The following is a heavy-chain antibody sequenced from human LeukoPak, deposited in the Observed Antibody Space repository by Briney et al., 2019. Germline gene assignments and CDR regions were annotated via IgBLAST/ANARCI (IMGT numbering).Heavy chain of an antibody. CDR1: GFKFSNFA. CDR3: AKAVAGTVPLIDY. CDR2: ISGNGGTT. Sequence: PGGSLRLSCAASGFKFSNFAMNWVRQAPGKGLEWVSFISGNGGTTHYADSVKGRFTISRDDSKNMVYLQMTGLRSDDTAVYYCAKAVAGTVPLIDYWGQGTLVTVSS. V-gene: IGHV3-23*01. J-gene: IGHJ4*02. D-gene: IGHD6-19*01.